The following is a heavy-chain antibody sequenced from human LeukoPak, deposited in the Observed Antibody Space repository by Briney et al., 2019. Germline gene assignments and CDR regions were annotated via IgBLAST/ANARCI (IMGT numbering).Heavy chain of an antibody. CDR2: IYSGGST. CDR3: AREGPDYYDSSGYTVYYYGMDV. D-gene: IGHD3-22*01. J-gene: IGHJ6*02. CDR1: GFTVSSNY. V-gene: IGHV3-53*04. Sequence: GGSLRLSCAASGFTVSSNYMSWVRQAPGKGLEWVSVIYSGGSTYYADSVKGRFTISRHNSKNTLYLRMNSLRAEDTAVYYCAREGPDYYDSSGYTVYYYGMDVWGQGTTVTVSS.